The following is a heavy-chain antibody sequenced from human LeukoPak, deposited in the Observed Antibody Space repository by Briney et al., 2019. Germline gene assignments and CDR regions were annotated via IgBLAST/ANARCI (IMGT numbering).Heavy chain of an antibody. V-gene: IGHV3-30-3*01. D-gene: IGHD2-2*02. CDR2: ISYDGSNK. CDR1: GFTFSSYT. J-gene: IGHJ4*02. CDR3: ARDRCSSTSCYTHYFDY. Sequence: GGSLRLSCTASGFTFSSYTMHWVRQAPGKGLEWVAAISYDGSNKYYADSVKGRFTISGDTSKNTLYLQMNSLRAEDTAVYYCARDRCSSTSCYTHYFDYWGQGTLVTVSS.